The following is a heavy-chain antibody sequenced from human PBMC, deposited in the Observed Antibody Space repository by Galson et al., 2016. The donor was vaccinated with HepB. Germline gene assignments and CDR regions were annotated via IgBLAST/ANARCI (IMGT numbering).Heavy chain of an antibody. V-gene: IGHV2-5*01. J-gene: IGHJ4*02. CDR3: AQKAFSRSLFYYFDY. CDR1: GFSLSASGVG. D-gene: IGHD2/OR15-2a*01. CDR2: IYWNDDK. Sequence: PALVKPTQTLTLTCTFSGFSLSASGVGVGWFRQPSGKALEWLALIYWNDDKRYSPSMRRRLTITKDTSKNQVVLTMTNMDPLDTATYYCAQKAFSRSLFYYFDYWGQGTLVTVSS.